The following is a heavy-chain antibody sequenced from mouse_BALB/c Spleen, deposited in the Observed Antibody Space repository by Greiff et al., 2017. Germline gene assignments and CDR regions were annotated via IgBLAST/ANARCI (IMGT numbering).Heavy chain of an antibody. CDR2: ISSGSSTI. CDR1: GFTFSSFG. J-gene: IGHJ2*01. CDR3: ATYGSSYDY. D-gene: IGHD1-1*01. Sequence: EVKVVESGGGLVQPGGSRKLSCAASGFTFSSFGMHWVRQAPEKGLEWVAYISSGSSTIYYADTVKGRFTISRDNPKNTLFLQMTSLRSEDTAMYYCATYGSSYDYWGQGTTLTVSS. V-gene: IGHV5-17*02.